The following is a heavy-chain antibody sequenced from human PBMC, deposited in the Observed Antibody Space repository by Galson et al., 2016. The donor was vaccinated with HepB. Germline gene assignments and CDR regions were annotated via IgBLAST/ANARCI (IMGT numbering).Heavy chain of an antibody. V-gene: IGHV3-30*18. CDR1: GFTFSSYG. Sequence: SLRLSCAASGFTFSSYGMHWVRQAPGKGLEWVAIISYDGSNKYYLDSVEGRFTISRDNSKNTLYLQMNSLTPEDTAVYYCAKDRLVGATAGPFDSWGRGTLVTVSS. CDR3: AKDRLVGATAGPFDS. D-gene: IGHD1-26*01. CDR2: ISYDGSNK. J-gene: IGHJ4*02.